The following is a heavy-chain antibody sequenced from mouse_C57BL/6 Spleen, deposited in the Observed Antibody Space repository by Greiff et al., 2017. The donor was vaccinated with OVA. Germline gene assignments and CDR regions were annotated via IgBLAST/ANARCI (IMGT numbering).Heavy chain of an antibody. J-gene: IGHJ4*01. CDR3: ARHLYYDYVYAMDY. V-gene: IGHV5-6*01. CDR1: GFTFSSYG. D-gene: IGHD2-4*01. CDR2: ISSGGSYT. Sequence: EVQRVESGGDLVKPGGSLKLSCAASGFTFSSYGMSWVRQTPDKRLEWVATISSGGSYTYYPDSVKGRFTISRDNAKNTLYLQMSSLKSEDTAMYYCARHLYYDYVYAMDYWGQGTSVTVSS.